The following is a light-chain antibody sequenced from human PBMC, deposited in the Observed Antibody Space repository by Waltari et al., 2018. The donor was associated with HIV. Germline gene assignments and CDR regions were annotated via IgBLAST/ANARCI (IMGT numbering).Light chain of an antibody. J-gene: IGKJ5*01. CDR1: QGISSW. V-gene: IGKV1D-12*01. CDR3: QQANSFPIT. Sequence: DIQMTQSPSSVSASVGDRVTITCRASQGISSWLAWYQQQPGKSPQLLSYAASCLQSGVPSRFSGSGTGTDVTLTNNSLQPEDSATYYCQQANSFPITFGQGTRLEIK. CDR2: AAS.